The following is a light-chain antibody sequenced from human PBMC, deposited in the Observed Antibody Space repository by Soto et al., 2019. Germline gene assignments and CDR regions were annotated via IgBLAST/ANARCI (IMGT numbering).Light chain of an antibody. CDR1: QPVNNN. CDR2: SAS. J-gene: IGKJ3*01. Sequence: EIVLTQSPATLSLSPGERATLSCRASQPVNNNLAWYQHKPGQAPRLLIYSASIGATGTPARFSGSGSGSDFTLTISSLQSEDFAVYYCQQYNKWPLTFGPGTKVDIK. CDR3: QQYNKWPLT. V-gene: IGKV3-15*01.